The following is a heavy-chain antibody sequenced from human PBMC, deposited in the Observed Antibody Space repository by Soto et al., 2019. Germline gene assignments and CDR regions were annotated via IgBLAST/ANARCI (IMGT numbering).Heavy chain of an antibody. CDR2: IIPILGIA. V-gene: IGHV1-69*02. Sequence: QVQLVQSEAAVKKPGSSVKVSCKASGGTFSSYTISWVRQAPGQGLEWMGRIIPILGIANYAQKFQGRVTITADKSTSTAYMELSSLRSEDTAVYYCARGGYDSSGYYQHWFDPWGQGTLVTVSS. CDR3: ARGGYDSSGYYQHWFDP. J-gene: IGHJ5*02. CDR1: GGTFSSYT. D-gene: IGHD3-22*01.